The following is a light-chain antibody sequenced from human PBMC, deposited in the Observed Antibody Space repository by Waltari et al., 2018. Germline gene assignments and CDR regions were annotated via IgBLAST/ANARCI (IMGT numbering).Light chain of an antibody. CDR2: EDN. CDR1: SGSIASNY. V-gene: IGLV6-57*03. CDR3: QSYDSSNVV. J-gene: IGLJ2*01. Sequence: NFMLTQPHSVSESPGKTVTISCTRSSGSIASNYVQWYQQRPGSAPTTVIYEDNQRPSGVPARVSGSIDSSSNSASLTISGLKTEDEADYYCQSYDSSNVVFGGGTKLTVL.